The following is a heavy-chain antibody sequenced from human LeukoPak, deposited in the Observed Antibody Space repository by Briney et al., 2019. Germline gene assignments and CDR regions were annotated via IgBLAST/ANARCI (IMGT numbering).Heavy chain of an antibody. CDR2: ISGSGGST. Sequence: GGSLRLSCAASGFTFSSYAMSWVRQAPGKGLEWVSAISGSGGSTYYADSVKGRFTISRDNSKNTLYLQMNSLRAEDTAVYYCAKVGCSSTSCYEGAIHAEYFQHWGQGTLVTVSS. V-gene: IGHV3-23*01. CDR3: AKVGCSSTSCYEGAIHAEYFQH. CDR1: GFTFSSYA. D-gene: IGHD2-2*01. J-gene: IGHJ1*01.